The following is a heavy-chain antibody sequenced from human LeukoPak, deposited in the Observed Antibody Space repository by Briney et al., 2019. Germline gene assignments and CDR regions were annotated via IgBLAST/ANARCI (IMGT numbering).Heavy chain of an antibody. D-gene: IGHD3-22*01. J-gene: IGHJ4*02. CDR2: INTSGGST. CDR3: AIMHPYYDGNGYWVQ. Sequence: GGSLRLSCAVSGITLSNYGMSWVRQAPGKGLEWVSGINTSGGSTAYADSVKGRFTISRDNPRNTLYMQMNSLRAEDTALYYCAIMHPYYDGNGYWVQWGQGTLVTVSS. V-gene: IGHV3-23*01. CDR1: GITLSNYG.